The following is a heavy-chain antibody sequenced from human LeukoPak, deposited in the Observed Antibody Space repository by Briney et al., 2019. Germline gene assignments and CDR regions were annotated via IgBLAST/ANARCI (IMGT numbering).Heavy chain of an antibody. J-gene: IGHJ5*02. CDR3: AREKARYCTNGVCWEFDP. CDR2: IYYSGST. CDR1: GGSISSYY. V-gene: IGHV4-59*01. D-gene: IGHD2-8*01. Sequence: SETLSLICTVSGGSISSYYWSWIRQPPGKGLEWIGYIYYSGSTNYNPSLKSRVTISVDTSKNQFSLKLSSVTAADTAVYYCAREKARYCTNGVCWEFDPWGQGTLVTVSS.